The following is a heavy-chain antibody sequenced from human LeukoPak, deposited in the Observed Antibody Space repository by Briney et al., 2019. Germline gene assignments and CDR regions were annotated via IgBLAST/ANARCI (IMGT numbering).Heavy chain of an antibody. CDR2: ISTYTNNT. J-gene: IGHJ6*02. CDR3: ASATDIIIVPAAHYYYNGMDV. V-gene: IGHV1-18*01. Sequence: ASVKVSCKASGYTFTNYGINWVRQAPGQGLEWMGWISTYTNNTNYSQKLQGRVTMTTDTSTSTAYMELRSLRSDDTAMYYCASATDIIIVPAAHYYYNGMDVWGQGTTVTVSS. D-gene: IGHD2-2*01. CDR1: GYTFTNYG.